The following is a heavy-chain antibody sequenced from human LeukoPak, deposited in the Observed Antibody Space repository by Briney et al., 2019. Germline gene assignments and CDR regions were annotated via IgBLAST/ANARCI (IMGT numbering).Heavy chain of an antibody. Sequence: PGGTLRLSCAASGFTFSSYGMSWVRQAPGKGLECVSASSGSGGTTYYADSVKGRFTISRDNSMNTLYLQMNSLRAEDTAVYSCAKDRLGALLYFDSWGQGTLVTVSS. D-gene: IGHD1-26*01. CDR3: AKDRLGALLYFDS. V-gene: IGHV3-23*01. J-gene: IGHJ4*02. CDR1: GFTFSSYG. CDR2: SSGSGGTT.